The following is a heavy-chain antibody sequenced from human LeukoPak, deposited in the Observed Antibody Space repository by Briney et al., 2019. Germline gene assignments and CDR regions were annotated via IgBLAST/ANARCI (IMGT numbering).Heavy chain of an antibody. J-gene: IGHJ4*02. D-gene: IGHD3-10*01. V-gene: IGHV4-61*05. CDR3: ARHESRRGSGNGFDY. Sequence: SETLSLTCTVSGGSISSSSYYWGWIRQPPGKGLEWIGYIYYSGSTNYNPSLKSRVTISVDTSKNQFSLKLSSVTAADTAVYYCARHESRRGSGNGFDYWGQGTLVAVSS. CDR1: GGSISSSSYY. CDR2: IYYSGST.